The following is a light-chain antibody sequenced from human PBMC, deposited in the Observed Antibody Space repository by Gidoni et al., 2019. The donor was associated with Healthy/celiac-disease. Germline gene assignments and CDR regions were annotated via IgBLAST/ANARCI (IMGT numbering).Light chain of an antibody. Sequence: QSVLTQPPSVSGAPGQRVTISCTGSSSNIGAGYAVHWYQPLPGTAPNLLISGNSNRPSGVPDRVSGSKSGTSASLAITGLQAEDEADYYCQSYDSRLSNGGFGGGTKLTVL. CDR2: GNS. CDR1: SSNIGAGYA. V-gene: IGLV1-40*01. CDR3: QSYDSRLSNGG. J-gene: IGLJ2*01.